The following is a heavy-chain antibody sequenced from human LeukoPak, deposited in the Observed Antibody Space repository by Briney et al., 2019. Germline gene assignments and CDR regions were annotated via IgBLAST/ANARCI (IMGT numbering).Heavy chain of an antibody. CDR3: ARVVASSNYGMDV. CDR2: ISGSGYTT. Sequence: GGSLRLSCAASGFTFSSYAMNWVRQAPGRGLEWVSSISGSGYTTHYADSVQGRFTISRDNSNNTLYLQMNSLRAEDTAVYYCARVVASSNYGMDVWGQGTTVTVSS. V-gene: IGHV3-23*01. D-gene: IGHD2-15*01. J-gene: IGHJ6*02. CDR1: GFTFSSYA.